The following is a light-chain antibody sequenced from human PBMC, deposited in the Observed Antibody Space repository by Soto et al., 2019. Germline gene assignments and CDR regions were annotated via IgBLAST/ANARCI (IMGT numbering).Light chain of an antibody. CDR2: AAS. V-gene: IGKV1-39*01. CDR1: QSISRY. J-gene: IGKJ5*01. CDR3: QQSYRTPPS. Sequence: DIQMTQSPSSLSASVGDRVTITCRASQSISRYLNWYQQKPGKAPKLLIYAASSLQSGVPSRFSGSGSGKAFPLTISRLQHEDFATYYWQQSYRTPPSFGQGTRLEIK.